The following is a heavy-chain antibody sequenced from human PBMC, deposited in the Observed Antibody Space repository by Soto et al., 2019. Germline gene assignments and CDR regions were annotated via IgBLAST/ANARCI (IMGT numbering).Heavy chain of an antibody. Sequence: PSETLSLTCTVSGGSINSTSYYWGWIRQPPGKGLEWIGEINHSGSTNYNPSLKSRVTISVDTSKNQFSLKLSSVTAADTAVYYCASIRVPAAMPYVWFDPWGQGTLVTVSS. V-gene: IGHV4-39*07. CDR2: INHSGST. CDR3: ASIRVPAAMPYVWFDP. J-gene: IGHJ5*02. CDR1: GGSINSTSYY. D-gene: IGHD2-2*01.